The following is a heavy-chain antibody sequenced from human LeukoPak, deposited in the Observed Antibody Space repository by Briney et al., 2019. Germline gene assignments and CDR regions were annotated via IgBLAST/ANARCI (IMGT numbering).Heavy chain of an antibody. D-gene: IGHD6-13*01. CDR1: GGSISSSSYY. CDR3: ARHVNPSSSWPLEYFQH. V-gene: IGHV4-39*01. CDR2: IYYSGST. Sequence: SETLSLTCTVSGGSISSSSYYWGWIRQPPGKGLEWIGSIYYSGSTYYNPSLKSRVTISVDTSKNQFSLKLSSVTAADTAVYYCARHVNPSSSWPLEYFQHWGQGTLVTVSS. J-gene: IGHJ1*01.